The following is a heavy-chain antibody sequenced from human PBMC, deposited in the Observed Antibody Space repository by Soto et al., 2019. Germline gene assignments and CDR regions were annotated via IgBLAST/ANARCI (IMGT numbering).Heavy chain of an antibody. CDR2: ISAYNGNT. CDR1: GYTFTSYG. Sequence: SVKGSCQASGYTFTSYGISWVREAPVQGLEWMGWISAYNGNTNYSQKLQGRVTMTTDTSTSTAYMELRSLRSDDTAVYYCARDWAGIVVVPAALTGDYYYGMDVWGQGTTVTVSS. CDR3: ARDWAGIVVVPAALTGDYYYGMDV. V-gene: IGHV1-18*04. J-gene: IGHJ6*02. D-gene: IGHD2-2*01.